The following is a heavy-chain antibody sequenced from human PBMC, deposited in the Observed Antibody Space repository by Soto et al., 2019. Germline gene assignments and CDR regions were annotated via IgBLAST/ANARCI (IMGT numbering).Heavy chain of an antibody. CDR2: INHSGST. Sequence: SETLSLTCAVYGGSFSGYYWSWIRQPPGKGLEWIGEINHSGSTNYNPSLKSRVTISVDTSKNQFSLKLSSVTAADTAVYYCARLTSGSGSYWGQGTLVTVSS. CDR3: ARLTSGSGSY. V-gene: IGHV4-34*01. CDR1: GGSFSGYY. D-gene: IGHD3-10*01. J-gene: IGHJ4*02.